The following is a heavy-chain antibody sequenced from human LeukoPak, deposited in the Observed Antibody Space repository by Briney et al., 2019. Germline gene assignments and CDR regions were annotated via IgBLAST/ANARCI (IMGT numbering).Heavy chain of an antibody. D-gene: IGHD3-10*01. CDR3: TTLYGSGSYYKYYYFDY. V-gene: IGHV3-15*01. CDR2: IKSKTDGGTT. Sequence: PGRSLRLSCAASGFTLSNAWMSWVRQAPGKGLEWVGRIKSKTDGGTTDYAAPVKGRFTISRDDSKNTLYLQMNSLKTEDTAVYYCTTLYGSGSYYKYYYFDYWGQGTLVTVSS. J-gene: IGHJ4*02. CDR1: GFTLSNAW.